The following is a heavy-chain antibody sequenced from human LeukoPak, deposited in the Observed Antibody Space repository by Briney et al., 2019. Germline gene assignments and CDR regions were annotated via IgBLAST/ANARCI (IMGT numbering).Heavy chain of an antibody. CDR1: GYSFTSYW. D-gene: IGHD5-12*01. Sequence: GESLQISCKGSGYSFTSYWISWVRQMPGKGLEWMGRIDPSDSYTNYSPSFQGHVTISADKSISTAYLQWSSLKASDTAMYYCARRRSGYDYAFDIWGQGTMVTVSS. CDR2: IDPSDSYT. CDR3: ARRRSGYDYAFDI. J-gene: IGHJ3*02. V-gene: IGHV5-10-1*01.